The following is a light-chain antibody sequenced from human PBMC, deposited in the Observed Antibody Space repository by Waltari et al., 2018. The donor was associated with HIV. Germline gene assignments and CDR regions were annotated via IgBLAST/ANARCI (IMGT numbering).Light chain of an antibody. J-gene: IGKJ1*01. CDR2: QAS. CDR3: HQYASFSGT. CDR1: QNVGAF. V-gene: IGKV1-5*03. Sequence: DVRLTQSPATLSTSAPGRLAITCRAGQNVGAFLACYQQKPGKPPKLLIFQASILEGGVPSRFSGSVSGSDFTLTINGLQSDDFATYYCHQYASFSGTFGQGTKVEL.